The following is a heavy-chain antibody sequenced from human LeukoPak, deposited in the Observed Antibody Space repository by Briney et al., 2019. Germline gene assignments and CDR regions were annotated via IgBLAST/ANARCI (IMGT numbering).Heavy chain of an antibody. CDR1: GFTFSSYE. D-gene: IGHD5-12*01. CDR3: ASLGNVVATLDY. V-gene: IGHV3-48*03. J-gene: IGHJ4*02. CDR2: ISSSGSTI. Sequence: PGGSLRLSCAASGFTFSSYETNWVRQAPGKGLEWVSYISSSGSTIYYADSVKGRFTISRDNAKNSLYLQMNSLRAEDTAVYYCASLGNVVATLDYWGQGTLVTVSS.